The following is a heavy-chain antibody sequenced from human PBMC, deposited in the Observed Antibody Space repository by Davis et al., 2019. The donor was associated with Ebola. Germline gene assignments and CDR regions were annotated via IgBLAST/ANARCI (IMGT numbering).Heavy chain of an antibody. Sequence: ASVKVSCKASGYTFTSYYMHWVRQAPGQGLEWMGIINPSGGSTSYAQKFQGRVTMTRDTSTSTVYMELSSLRSEDTAVYYCARELLDFWSGYYFWSAFDIWGQGTMVTVSS. CDR1: GYTFTSYY. CDR3: ARELLDFWSGYYFWSAFDI. V-gene: IGHV1-46*01. CDR2: INPSGGST. D-gene: IGHD3-3*01. J-gene: IGHJ3*02.